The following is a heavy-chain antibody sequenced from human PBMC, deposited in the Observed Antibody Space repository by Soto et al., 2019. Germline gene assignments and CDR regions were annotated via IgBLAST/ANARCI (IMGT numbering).Heavy chain of an antibody. CDR3: AREYSDGWFDP. CDR1: GFTFSNYA. CDR2: ISGNGQNT. V-gene: IGHV3-23*01. Sequence: GGSLRLSCAASGFTFSNYAMSWVRQAPGKGLEWVSSISGNGQNTYYADSVKGRFTISRDNSKNTVYLQMNSLRAEDTAVYYCAREYSDGWFDPWGKGTLVTVST. D-gene: IGHD3-10*01. J-gene: IGHJ5*02.